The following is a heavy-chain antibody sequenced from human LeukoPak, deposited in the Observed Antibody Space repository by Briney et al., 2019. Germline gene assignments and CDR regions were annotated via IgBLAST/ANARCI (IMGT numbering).Heavy chain of an antibody. D-gene: IGHD3-9*01. V-gene: IGHV3-13*01. CDR2: IGTVGDT. CDR3: VRESNDFLTGYYDY. CDR1: GFTFSTYD. J-gene: IGHJ4*02. Sequence: GGSLRLSCAASGFTFSTYDFHWVRQATGKGLEWVSAIGTVGDTHYPGSVKGRFTISRENAKNSVYLQMDNLRAGDTAVYYCVRESNDFLTGYYDYWGQGILVTVSS.